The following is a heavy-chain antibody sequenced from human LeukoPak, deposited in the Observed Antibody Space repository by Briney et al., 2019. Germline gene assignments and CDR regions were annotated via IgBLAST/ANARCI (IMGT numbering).Heavy chain of an antibody. D-gene: IGHD3-3*01. Sequence: AASVKVSCKASGGTSSIYAISWVRQAPGQGLEWMGWITTYNGNTNYIQKLQGRVTMTTDTSTSTAYMELRSLRSDDTAVYYCARGPYYDSWSGAGYWGQGTLVTVSS. J-gene: IGHJ4*02. CDR3: ARGPYYDSWSGAGY. CDR2: ITTYNGNT. CDR1: GGTSSIYA. V-gene: IGHV1-18*01.